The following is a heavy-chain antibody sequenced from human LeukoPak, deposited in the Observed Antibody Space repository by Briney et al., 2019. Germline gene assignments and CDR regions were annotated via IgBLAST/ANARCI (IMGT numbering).Heavy chain of an antibody. V-gene: IGHV3-21*01. D-gene: IGHD1-7*01. Sequence: PGGSLRLSCAASGFTFSSYSMNWVRQAPGKGLEWVSCISSSSSYIYYADSVKGRFTISRDNAKNSLYLQMNSLKAEDKAVYYCARAHNWKYGSFDFWGQGTLVTVSS. J-gene: IGHJ4*02. CDR2: ISSSSSYI. CDR3: ARAHNWKYGSFDF. CDR1: GFTFSSYS.